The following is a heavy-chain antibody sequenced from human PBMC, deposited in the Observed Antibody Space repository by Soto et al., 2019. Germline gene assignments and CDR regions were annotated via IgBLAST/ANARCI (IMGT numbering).Heavy chain of an antibody. J-gene: IGHJ4*02. CDR3: TRGGDTTSFDS. CDR1: GFTFSNA. CDR2: VTAGGSKT. V-gene: IGHV3-23*01. D-gene: IGHD2-21*01. Sequence: GGSLRLSCAASGFTFSNAMSWVRQAPGRALEWVSSVTAGGSKTFYADSVKGRFTVPRDNSKNTVFLQMNSLRAEDTAMFYCTRGGDTTSFDSWGQGTLVTVSS.